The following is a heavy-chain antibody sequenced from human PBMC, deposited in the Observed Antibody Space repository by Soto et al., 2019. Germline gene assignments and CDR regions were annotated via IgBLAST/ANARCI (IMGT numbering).Heavy chain of an antibody. CDR1: GFTFRNYW. V-gene: IGHV3-7*03. CDR3: ARDQDSSSSNTFRFDC. D-gene: IGHD6-6*01. J-gene: IGHJ4*02. Sequence: PWGSLRIACASSGFTFRNYWMIWVRQAPGRGLEWVANIRPDGSDKYYVDSGKGRFTISRDNAKNSLFLQMNSLRAEDTAVYYCARDQDSSSSNTFRFDCWGPGTLVTVSS. CDR2: IRPDGSDK.